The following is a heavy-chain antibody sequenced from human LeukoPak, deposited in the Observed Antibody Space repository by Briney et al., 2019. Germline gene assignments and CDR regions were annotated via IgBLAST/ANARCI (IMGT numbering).Heavy chain of an antibody. V-gene: IGHV3-23*01. CDR3: AKDQVGAILWFDN. Sequence: PGGSLRLSCAASGFTFSSYGMSWVRQAPGKGLEWVSAISGSGGKTYYADSVKGRFTISRDNSKNTLYLQMNSLRAEDTAVYYCAKDQVGAILWFDNWGQGTLVTVSS. D-gene: IGHD1-26*01. CDR1: GFTFSSYG. J-gene: IGHJ4*02. CDR2: ISGSGGKT.